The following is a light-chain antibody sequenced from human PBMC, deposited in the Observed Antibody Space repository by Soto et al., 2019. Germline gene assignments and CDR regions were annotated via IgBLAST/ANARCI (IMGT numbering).Light chain of an antibody. CDR2: GAS. CDR3: QQYNNWPQT. J-gene: IGKJ1*01. CDR1: QSVSSN. V-gene: IGKV3-15*01. Sequence: EKVMTQSPATLSVSTGERATLSCRASQSVSSNLAWYQQKPGQAPRLLIYGASTRATGIPARFSGSGSGTEFTLSISSLQSEDFAVYYCQQYNNWPQTFGQGTKVDIK.